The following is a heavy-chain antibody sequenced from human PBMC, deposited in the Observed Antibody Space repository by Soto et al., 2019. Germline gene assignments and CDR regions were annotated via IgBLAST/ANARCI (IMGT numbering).Heavy chain of an antibody. Sequence: QVQLVQSGAEEKKPGASVKVACKASGYTFATYAMNWVRQAPGQRLEWMGWINAGNGNTKYSQQIQGRVTITRDTAASTAYMELSSLRSEDTAVYYCARGSIVPPMLVFEVWRQGTMVTVSS. CDR1: GYTFATYA. V-gene: IGHV1-3*05. CDR2: INAGNGNT. CDR3: ARGSIVPPMLVFEV. J-gene: IGHJ3*01. D-gene: IGHD5-12*01.